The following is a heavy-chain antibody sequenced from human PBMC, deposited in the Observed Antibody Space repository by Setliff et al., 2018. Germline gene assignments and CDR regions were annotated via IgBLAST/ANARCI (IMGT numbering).Heavy chain of an antibody. V-gene: IGHV3-74*01. Sequence: GGSLRLSCAASGFTFSGYWMHWVRQVPGKGLMWVARIDSDESNVNYADSVKGRFTISNDTAKNTVYLEMTNLRAEDTAVYYCARDPRAIIVGRTMFDYWGQGTLVTVSS. CDR2: IDSDESNV. J-gene: IGHJ4*02. CDR1: GFTFSGYW. D-gene: IGHD1-26*01. CDR3: ARDPRAIIVGRTMFDY.